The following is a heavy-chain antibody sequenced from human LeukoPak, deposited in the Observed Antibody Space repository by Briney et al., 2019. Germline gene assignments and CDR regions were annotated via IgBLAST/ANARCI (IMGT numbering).Heavy chain of an antibody. CDR2: INPNSGGT. Sequence: ASVKVSFKASGYTFTDYYMHWVRQAPGQGLEWMGWINPNSGGTNYPQKFQGRVTMTRDTSISTAYMELSRLRSDDTAVYYCARDLDYYDSSGYYYGSIFDYWGQGTLVTVSS. CDR3: ARDLDYYDSSGYYYGSIFDY. J-gene: IGHJ4*02. CDR1: GYTFTDYY. D-gene: IGHD3-22*01. V-gene: IGHV1-2*02.